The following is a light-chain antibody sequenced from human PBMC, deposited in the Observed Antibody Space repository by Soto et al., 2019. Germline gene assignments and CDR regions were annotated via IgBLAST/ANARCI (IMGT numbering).Light chain of an antibody. CDR3: QSYGSSLTTYV. CDR2: AND. V-gene: IGLV1-40*01. J-gene: IGLJ1*01. Sequence: QTVLTQPLSVSVAPTERATFSSTGTSTDIGAGYDVHWYQQVPGAHPILLIYANDIRPSGVPDRFSASEYGTSASLAIAGLRDEEEADYYCQSYGSSLTTYVFGTGTKVT. CDR1: STDIGAGYD.